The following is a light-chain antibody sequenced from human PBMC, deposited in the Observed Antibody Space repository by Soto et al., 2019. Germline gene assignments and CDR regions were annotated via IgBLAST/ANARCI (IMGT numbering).Light chain of an antibody. CDR3: HQYYNWPPIT. V-gene: IGKV3-15*01. Sequence: IGMRRAAPTPSGAPGERATLSCRASESVSSNLAWCQQKAGLAPRLLIYGACTPATGMPARFSGSGSGAEFAPTISSRQSEDFPVYYCHQYYNWPPITCGQGTRLEIK. J-gene: IGKJ5*01. CDR2: GAC. CDR1: ESVSSN.